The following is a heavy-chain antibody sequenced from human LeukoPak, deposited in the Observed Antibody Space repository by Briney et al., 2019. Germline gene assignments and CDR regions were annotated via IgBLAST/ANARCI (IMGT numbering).Heavy chain of an antibody. D-gene: IGHD3-16*01. CDR2: IYYSGST. Sequence: SETLSLTCTVSGGSISSYYWSWIRQPPGKELEWIGYIYYSGSTNYNPSLKSRVTISVDTSKNQFSLKLSSVTAADTAVYYCAREGGHFDYWGQGTLVTVSS. CDR1: GGSISSYY. J-gene: IGHJ4*02. V-gene: IGHV4-59*01. CDR3: AREGGHFDY.